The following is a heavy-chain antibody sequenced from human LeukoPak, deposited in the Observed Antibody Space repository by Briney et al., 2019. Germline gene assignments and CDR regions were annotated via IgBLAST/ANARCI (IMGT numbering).Heavy chain of an antibody. CDR3: ARDWYPNYYDRSGYLDY. D-gene: IGHD3-22*01. Sequence: GGALILAFAASGFPFSSYGMHSGRQAPGKGLEWVAVLSYDGSNQYYADSVKGRFTSYRDNSQNPLHLQMNSLRAEDTAVYYCARDWYPNYYDRSGYLDYWGQGTLVTDSS. CDR2: LSYDGSNQ. V-gene: IGHV3-30*03. CDR1: GFPFSSYG. J-gene: IGHJ4*02.